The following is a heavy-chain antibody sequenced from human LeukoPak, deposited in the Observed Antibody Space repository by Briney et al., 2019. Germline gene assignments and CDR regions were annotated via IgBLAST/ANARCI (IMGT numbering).Heavy chain of an antibody. V-gene: IGHV1-46*01. CDR3: ARVPYYYDSSGYHGLWY. Sequence: ASVKVSCKTSGYTFTSYYMHWVRQAPGQGLEWMGIISPSGGSTSYAQKFQGRVTMTRDTSTSTVYMELSSLRSEDTAVYYCARVPYYYDSSGYHGLWYWGQGTLVTVSS. CDR1: GYTFTSYY. D-gene: IGHD3-22*01. CDR2: ISPSGGST. J-gene: IGHJ4*02.